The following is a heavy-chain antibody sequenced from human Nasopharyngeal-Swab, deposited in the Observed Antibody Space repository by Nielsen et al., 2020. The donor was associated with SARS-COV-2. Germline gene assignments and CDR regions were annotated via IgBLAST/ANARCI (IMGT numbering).Heavy chain of an antibody. CDR2: ISHNIGT. J-gene: IGHJ5*02. CDR1: SVSLTSQY. V-gene: IGHV4-59*11. CDR3: AKEGATGWFDP. Sequence: SETLSLTCTVSSVSLTSQYSSCIRPPPGQLLEWIGYISHNIGTSYNPSLKSRVTMFMDNSKNQFSLRLTSVTAADTAVYYCAKEGATGWFDPCGQGTLVTVSS.